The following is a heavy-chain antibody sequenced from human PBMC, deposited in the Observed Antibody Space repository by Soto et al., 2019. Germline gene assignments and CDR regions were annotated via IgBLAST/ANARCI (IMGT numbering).Heavy chain of an antibody. CDR2: IDPSDSYT. CDR3: ARPSHSDLYYYYGMDV. D-gene: IGHD4-4*01. Sequence: HGESLKVSFKGSGYSFTSYWISWVRQMPGKGLEWMGRIDPSDSYTNYSPSFQGHVTISADKSISTAYLQWSSLKASDTAMYYCARPSHSDLYYYYGMDVWGQGTTVTV. CDR1: GYSFTSYW. J-gene: IGHJ6*02. V-gene: IGHV5-10-1*01.